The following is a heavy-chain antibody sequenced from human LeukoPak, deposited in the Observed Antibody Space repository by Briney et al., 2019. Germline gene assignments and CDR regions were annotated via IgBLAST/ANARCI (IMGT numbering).Heavy chain of an antibody. J-gene: IGHJ5*01. CDR2: MYSRGDT. CDR1: GFTVSDNY. CDR3: ARDAPQVPAAGVLAS. D-gene: IGHD6-13*01. Sequence: GGSLRLSCAASGFTVSDNYMSWVRQAPGKGLEWVSVMYSRGDTYYANSVKGRFTFSRDISKNTLYLQMNGLRNEDTAMYYCARDAPQVPAAGVLASWGHGNLVIVSS. V-gene: IGHV3-53*01.